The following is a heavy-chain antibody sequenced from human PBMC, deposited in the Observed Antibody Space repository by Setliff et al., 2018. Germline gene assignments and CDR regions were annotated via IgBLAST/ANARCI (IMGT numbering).Heavy chain of an antibody. CDR2: IRKKTKSYST. Sequence: LSCAASGFTLSDHYMDWVRQAPGKGLEWVGRIRKKTKSYSTDYAASVKGRFTMSRDDLKNSVDLQMNSLKTEDTAVYYCVRVLDYYDSNGYSVDAFDVWGQGTMVTVSS. V-gene: IGHV3-72*01. CDR3: VRVLDYYDSNGYSVDAFDV. D-gene: IGHD3-22*01. CDR1: GFTLSDHY. J-gene: IGHJ3*01.